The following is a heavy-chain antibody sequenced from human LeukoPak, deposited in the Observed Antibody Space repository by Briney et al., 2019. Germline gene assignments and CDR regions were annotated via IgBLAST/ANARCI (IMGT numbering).Heavy chain of an antibody. CDR3: ARGGYSYGYYYGMDV. V-gene: IGHV1-8*02. J-gene: IGHJ6*02. Sequence: ASVKVSCKASGYTFTGYYMHWVRQATGQGLEWMGWMNPNSGNTGYAQKFQGRVTMTRNTSISTAYMELSSLRSEDTAVYYCARGGYSYGYYYGMDVWGQGTTVTVSS. CDR1: GYTFTGYY. CDR2: MNPNSGNT. D-gene: IGHD5-18*01.